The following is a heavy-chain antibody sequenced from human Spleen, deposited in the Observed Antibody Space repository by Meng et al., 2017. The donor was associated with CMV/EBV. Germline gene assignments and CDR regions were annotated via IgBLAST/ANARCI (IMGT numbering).Heavy chain of an antibody. Sequence: CQASGYPFTGYSMPWVRQAPGQGLEWMGWINPNSGGTNYAQKFQGRVTMTRDTSISTAYMELSRLRSDDTAVYYCARVLRTDYGMDVWGQGTTVTVSS. D-gene: IGHD1-14*01. V-gene: IGHV1-2*02. CDR1: GYPFTGYS. CDR2: INPNSGGT. CDR3: ARVLRTDYGMDV. J-gene: IGHJ6*02.